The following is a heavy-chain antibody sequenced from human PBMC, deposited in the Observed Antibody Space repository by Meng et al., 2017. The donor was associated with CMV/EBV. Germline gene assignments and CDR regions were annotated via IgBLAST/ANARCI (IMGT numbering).Heavy chain of an antibody. D-gene: IGHD1/OR15-1a*01. J-gene: IGHJ4*02. Sequence: GESLKISCAASGFTFSSYSMNWVRQAPGKGLEWVSSISSSSSYIYYADSVKGRFTISRDNAKNSLYLQMNSLRAEDTAVYYCARWEQGVRPSNDYWGQGTLVTVSS. CDR3: ARWEQGVRPSNDY. CDR2: ISSSSSYI. V-gene: IGHV3-21*01. CDR1: GFTFSSYS.